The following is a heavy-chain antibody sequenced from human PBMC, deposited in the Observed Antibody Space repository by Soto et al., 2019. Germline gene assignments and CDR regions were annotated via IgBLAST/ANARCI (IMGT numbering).Heavy chain of an antibody. CDR2: INPNSGGT. V-gene: IGHV1-2*04. CDR1: GYTFTGYY. CDR3: ARGDTAMAYYYYGMDV. J-gene: IGHJ6*02. D-gene: IGHD5-18*01. Sequence: ASVKVSCKASGYTFTGYYMHWVRQAPGQGLEWMGWINPNSGGTSYAQKFQGWVTMTRDTSISTAYMELSRLRSDDTAVYYCARGDTAMAYYYYGMDVWGQGTTVTVSS.